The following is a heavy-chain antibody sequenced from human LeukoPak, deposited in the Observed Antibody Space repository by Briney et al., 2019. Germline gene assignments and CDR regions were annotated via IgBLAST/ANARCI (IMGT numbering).Heavy chain of an antibody. V-gene: IGHV3-30*04. D-gene: IGHD6-19*01. Sequence: GGSLRLSCAASGFIFSTYALQWVRQAPGEGLEWLAVISYDGSNKYYADSVKGRFTISIDNSKNRLYLQMNSLRADDTAVYYCARDLLAGTGGDYWGQGTLVTVSS. CDR3: ARDLLAGTGGDY. CDR2: ISYDGSNK. CDR1: GFIFSTYA. J-gene: IGHJ4*02.